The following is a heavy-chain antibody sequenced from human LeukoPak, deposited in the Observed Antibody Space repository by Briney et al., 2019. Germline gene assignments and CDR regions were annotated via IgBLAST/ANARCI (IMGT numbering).Heavy chain of an antibody. CDR2: ISGSGHST. J-gene: IGHJ4*02. V-gene: IGHV3-23*01. CDR3: ANDWGRLPY. D-gene: IGHD7-27*01. CDR1: GFTFSSYA. Sequence: GGSLRLSCAASGFTFSSYAMGWVRQAPGKGLGWISAISGSGHSTYYAHSVKGRFIISRDNSKIMLYLQMNSLKAEDTAVYYCANDWGRLPYWGQGTLVTVSS.